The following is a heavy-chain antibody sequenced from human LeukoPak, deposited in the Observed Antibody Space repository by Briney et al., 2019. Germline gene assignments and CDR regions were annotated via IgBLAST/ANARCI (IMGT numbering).Heavy chain of an antibody. V-gene: IGHV6-1*01. CDR1: GDSFSSNSAA. CDR3: ARGVDCSSTSCPDFYYYYGMDV. CDR2: TYYRSKLYN. Sequence: SQTLSLTCAISGDSFSSNSAAWNWIRQSPSRGLEWLVRTYYRSKLYNDYAVSVKSRITINPDTSKNQFSLQLNSVTPEDTAVYYCARGVDCSSTSCPDFYYYYGMDVWGQGTTVTVSS. J-gene: IGHJ6*02. D-gene: IGHD2-2*01.